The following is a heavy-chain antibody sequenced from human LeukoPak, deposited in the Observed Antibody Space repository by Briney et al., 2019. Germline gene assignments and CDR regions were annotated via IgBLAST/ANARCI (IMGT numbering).Heavy chain of an antibody. D-gene: IGHD5-12*01. J-gene: IGHJ4*02. Sequence: GGSLRLSCAASGFNFINTWMHWVRQAPGKGLVWVARIKNDGSGIIYADSVKGRFTISRDNSKNTLYLQMNSLRAEDTAVYYCARDRVGVSAYDSLFDYWGQGTLVTVSS. CDR1: GFNFINTW. CDR3: ARDRVGVSAYDSLFDY. V-gene: IGHV3-74*01. CDR2: IKNDGSGI.